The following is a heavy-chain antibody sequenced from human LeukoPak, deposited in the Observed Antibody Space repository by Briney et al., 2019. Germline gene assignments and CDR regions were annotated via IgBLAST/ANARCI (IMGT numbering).Heavy chain of an antibody. J-gene: IGHJ4*02. CDR3: AKGICSSTSCFLSG. CDR2: ISWNSGSI. V-gene: IGHV3-9*03. D-gene: IGHD2-2*01. CDR1: GFTFNDYA. Sequence: PGGSLRLSCAASGFTFNDYAMHWVRQAPGKGLEWVSGISWNSGSIGYADSVKGRFTISRDNAKDSLYLQMNSLRAEDMALYYCAKGICSSTSCFLSGWGQGTLVTVSS.